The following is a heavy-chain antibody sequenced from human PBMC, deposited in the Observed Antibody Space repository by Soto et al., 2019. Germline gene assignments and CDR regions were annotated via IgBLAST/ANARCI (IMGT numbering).Heavy chain of an antibody. Sequence: GGSLRLSCAASGFTFDDYTMHWVRQAPGKGLGWVSLISWDGGSTYYADSVKGRFTISRDNSKNSLYLQMNSLRTEDTALYYCAKDSRPGTTYYYYYYGMDVWGQGTTVTVSS. CDR3: AKDSRPGTTYYYYYYGMDV. V-gene: IGHV3-43*01. J-gene: IGHJ6*02. CDR2: ISWDGGST. CDR1: GFTFDDYT. D-gene: IGHD1-7*01.